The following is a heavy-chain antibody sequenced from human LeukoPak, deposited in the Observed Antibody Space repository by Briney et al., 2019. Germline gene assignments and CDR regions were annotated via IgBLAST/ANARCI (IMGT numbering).Heavy chain of an antibody. V-gene: IGHV4-4*07. CDR3: ARGLSSGWYETFDY. CDR1: GGSISSYY. Sequence: SETLSLTCTVSGGSISSYYWSWIRQPAGKGLEWIGRIYTSGSTNYNPSLKSRVTMSVDTSKNQFSLKLSSVTAADTVVYYCARGLSSGWYETFDYWGQGTLVTVSS. D-gene: IGHD6-19*01. CDR2: IYTSGST. J-gene: IGHJ4*02.